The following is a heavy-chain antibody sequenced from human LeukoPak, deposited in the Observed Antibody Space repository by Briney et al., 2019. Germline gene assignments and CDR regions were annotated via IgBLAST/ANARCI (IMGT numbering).Heavy chain of an antibody. V-gene: IGHV1-18*01. Sequence: GASVKVSCKASGYTFTSYGISWVRQAPGQGLEWMGWISAYNGNTNYAQKLQGRVTMTTDTSTSTAYMELRSLRSDDTAVYYCARERSSFPYYGLVAADAFDIWGQGTMVTVSS. CDR3: ARERSSFPYYGLVAADAFDI. CDR2: ISAYNGNT. D-gene: IGHD3-10*01. CDR1: GYTFTSYG. J-gene: IGHJ3*02.